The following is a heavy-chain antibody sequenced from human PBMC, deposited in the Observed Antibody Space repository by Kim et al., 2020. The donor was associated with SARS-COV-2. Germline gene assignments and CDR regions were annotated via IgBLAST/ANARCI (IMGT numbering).Heavy chain of an antibody. J-gene: IGHJ5*02. D-gene: IGHD3-10*01. CDR2: IIPIFGTA. Sequence: SVKVSCKASGGTFSSYAISWVRQAPGQGLEWMGGIIPIFGTANYAQKFQGRVTITADESTSTAYMELSSLRSEDTAVYYCARAGIITMVRGTSYNWFDPWGQGTLVTVSS. V-gene: IGHV1-69*13. CDR3: ARAGIITMVRGTSYNWFDP. CDR1: GGTFSSYA.